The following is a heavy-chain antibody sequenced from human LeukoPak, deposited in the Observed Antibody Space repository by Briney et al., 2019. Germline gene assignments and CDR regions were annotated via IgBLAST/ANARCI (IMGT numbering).Heavy chain of an antibody. D-gene: IGHD5-12*01. V-gene: IGHV4-34*01. CDR1: GGSFSGYY. Sequence: SETLSLTCAVYGGSFSGYYWSWIRQPPGKGLEWIGEINHSGSTNYNPSLKSRVTISVDTSKNQFSLKLSSVTAADTAVYYCARGYSGYGEDAFDIWGQGTMVTVSS. J-gene: IGHJ3*02. CDR3: ARGYSGYGEDAFDI. CDR2: INHSGST.